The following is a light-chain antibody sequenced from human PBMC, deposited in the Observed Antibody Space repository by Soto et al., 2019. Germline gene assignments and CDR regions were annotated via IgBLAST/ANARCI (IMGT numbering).Light chain of an antibody. CDR2: DAS. CDR1: QSVSSY. CDR3: QQRSNWPPNT. Sequence: VFTQSPSTLSLSPGERATLSCRASQSVSSYLAWYQQKPGQAPRLLIYDASNRATGIPARFSGSGSGTDFTLTISSLEPEDFAVYYCQQRSNWPPNTFGQGTRLEI. J-gene: IGKJ5*01. V-gene: IGKV3-11*01.